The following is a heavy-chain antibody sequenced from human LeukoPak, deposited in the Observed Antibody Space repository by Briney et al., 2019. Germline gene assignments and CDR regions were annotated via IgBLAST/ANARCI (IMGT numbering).Heavy chain of an antibody. CDR3: ARVEEDIVVVPAAIY. J-gene: IGHJ4*02. CDR1: GGTFSSYA. D-gene: IGHD2-2*01. CDR2: IIPILGIA. V-gene: IGHV1-69*04. Sequence: GASVKVSCKASGGTFSSYAISWVRQAPGQGLEWMGRIIPILGIANYAQKFQGRVTITADKSTSTAYMELSSLRSEDTAVYYCARVEEDIVVVPAAIYWGQGTLVTVSS.